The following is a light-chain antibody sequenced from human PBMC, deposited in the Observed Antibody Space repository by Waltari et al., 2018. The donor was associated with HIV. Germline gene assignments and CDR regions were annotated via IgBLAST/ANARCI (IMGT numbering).Light chain of an antibody. Sequence: DIQMTQSPSTLSASVGDRVTITCRASHSVSSRLAWYQQKPGKAPKLLIYGASSLKSAVPSRFSGSGSGTEFTLTISGLQPDDFATYYCQQYRYSPWTFGQGTKVDI. J-gene: IGKJ1*01. V-gene: IGKV1-5*03. CDR3: QQYRYSPWT. CDR2: GAS. CDR1: HSVSSR.